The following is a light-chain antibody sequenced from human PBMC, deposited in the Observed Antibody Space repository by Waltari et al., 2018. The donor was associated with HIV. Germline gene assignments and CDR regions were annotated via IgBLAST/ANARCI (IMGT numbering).Light chain of an antibody. V-gene: IGKV3-11*01. CDR1: QSVSSY. Sequence: EIVLTQSPATLSLSPGERATLSCRASQSVSSYLAWYQQKPGQAPRLLIYDASNRATGIPARFSGSGYGTDFTLTISSLEPEDFAVYYCQQRSNWPPGSTFGGGTKVEIK. J-gene: IGKJ4*01. CDR2: DAS. CDR3: QQRSNWPPGST.